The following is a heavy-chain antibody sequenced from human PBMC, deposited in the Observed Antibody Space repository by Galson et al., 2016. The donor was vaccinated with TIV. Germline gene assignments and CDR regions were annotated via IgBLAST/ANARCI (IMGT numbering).Heavy chain of an antibody. J-gene: IGHJ4*02. Sequence: SVKVSCKASGYRFVDHYLHWVRQAPGQGLEWIGWINHNSGGTIMTRDTPGRTNAAQKIQARVTMTRDRSTGTVYMELTRLTSDDTAVNYCARQGAVASDYFDICGQGTLVTVSS. CDR1: GYRFVDHY. CDR3: ARQGAVASDYFDI. V-gene: IGHV1-2*02. D-gene: IGHD6-19*01. CDR2: INHNSGGTIMTRDTPGRT.